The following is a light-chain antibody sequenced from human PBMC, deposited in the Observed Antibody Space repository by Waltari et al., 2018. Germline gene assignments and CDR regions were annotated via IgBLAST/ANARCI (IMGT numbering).Light chain of an antibody. CDR3: QQSYSTPYT. V-gene: IGKV1-39*01. CDR1: PSISSY. Sequence: DIQMNQSPSSLSASVGERVNITGRASPSISSYLNWYQQKPGKAPKLLIYAASSLQSGVPSRFSGSGSGTDFTLTISRLQPEDFATYYCQQSYSTPYTFGQGTKLEIK. CDR2: AAS. J-gene: IGKJ2*01.